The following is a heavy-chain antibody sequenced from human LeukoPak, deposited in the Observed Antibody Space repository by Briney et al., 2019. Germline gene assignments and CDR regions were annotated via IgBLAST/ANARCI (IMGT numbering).Heavy chain of an antibody. D-gene: IGHD6-13*01. Sequence: GGSLRLSCAASGFTFSSYAMSWVRQAPGKGLEWVSAISGSGGSTYYADSVKGRFTISRDNSKNTLYLQTNSLRAEDTAVYYCAKRRGRGIAAADTFDYWGQGTLVTVSS. CDR1: GFTFSSYA. V-gene: IGHV3-23*01. J-gene: IGHJ4*02. CDR3: AKRRGRGIAAADTFDY. CDR2: ISGSGGST.